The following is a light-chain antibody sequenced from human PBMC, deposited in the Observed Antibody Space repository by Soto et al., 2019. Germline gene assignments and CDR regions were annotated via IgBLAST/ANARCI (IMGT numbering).Light chain of an antibody. Sequence: IVLTQSPGTLSLSPGARATLSCRASQSVSKNYLAWYQQKPGPAPRLLFYGASSRATDSPDRFSGSGSGTDFTLTIMRLEPEDVAVYYCQLYGISLPWTFGQGTKVEIK. J-gene: IGKJ1*01. CDR2: GAS. CDR3: QLYGISLPWT. CDR1: QSVSKNY. V-gene: IGKV3-20*01.